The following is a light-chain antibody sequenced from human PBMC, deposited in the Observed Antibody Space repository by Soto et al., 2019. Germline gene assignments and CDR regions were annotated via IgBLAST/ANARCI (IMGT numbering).Light chain of an antibody. CDR3: QQTYITPPWT. V-gene: IGKV1-39*01. CDR1: QSISRF. J-gene: IGKJ1*01. CDR2: AAS. Sequence: DIQMTQSPSSLSASVGDRVTITCRASQSISRFLNWYQQKSGKPPQLLMYAASSLQSGATSRFTGSGYGTDLHLTISSLQPEDFATYYCQQTYITPPWTFGQGSKVEIK.